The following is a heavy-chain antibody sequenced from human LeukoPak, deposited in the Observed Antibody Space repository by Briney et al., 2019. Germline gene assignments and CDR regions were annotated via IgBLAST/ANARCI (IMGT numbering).Heavy chain of an antibody. J-gene: IGHJ4*02. V-gene: IGHV3-74*01. CDR2: TNTDGTVT. Sequence: GGSLRLSCAASAFTFSKYWMLWVRQAPGKGLESVSRTNTDGTVTTYADSGKGRFTGSRDNADNPMFLQMNSVRDEDTAVYYCATKQWLAPPPDSWGQGTPVTVSS. D-gene: IGHD6-19*01. CDR3: ATKQWLAPPPDS. CDR1: AFTFSKYW.